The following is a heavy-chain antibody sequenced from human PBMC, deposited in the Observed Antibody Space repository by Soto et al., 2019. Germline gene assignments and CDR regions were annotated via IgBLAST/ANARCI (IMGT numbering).Heavy chain of an antibody. CDR2: INSDGTNT. D-gene: IGHD2-8*02. CDR1: GFTLSSFW. CDR3: ARDLVAKDAFDI. J-gene: IGHJ3*02. V-gene: IGHV3-74*01. Sequence: EVQLVESGGGLVQPGGSLRLSCAASGFTLSSFWIHWFRQAPGKGLVWVSRINSDGTNTCYADSVRGRFTISRDNAKNTLYLQMNRLRAEDTAVYYCARDLVAKDAFDIWGQGTMVTVSS.